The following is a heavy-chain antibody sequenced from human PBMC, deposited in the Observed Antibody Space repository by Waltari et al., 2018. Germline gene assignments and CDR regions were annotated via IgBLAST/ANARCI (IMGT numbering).Heavy chain of an antibody. CDR2: IYTSGST. CDR3: ARDMGAAASFFDY. J-gene: IGHJ4*02. Sequence: QVQLQESGPGLVKPSETLSLTCTVSGGSISSYYWSWIRQPAGKGLEWIGRIYTSGSTNYNPSLKSGVTRSVDTSKNQCSLKLSSVTAADTAVYYCARDMGAAASFFDYWGQGTLVTVSS. D-gene: IGHD6-13*01. CDR1: GGSISSYY. V-gene: IGHV4-4*07.